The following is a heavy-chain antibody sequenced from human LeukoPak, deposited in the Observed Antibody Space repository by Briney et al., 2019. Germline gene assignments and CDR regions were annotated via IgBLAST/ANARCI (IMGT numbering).Heavy chain of an antibody. CDR2: INPNSGGT. CDR1: GYTFTGYY. D-gene: IGHD3-3*01. CDR3: ASGGYYDPNYFDY. V-gene: IGHV1-2*02. Sequence: ASVKVSCXASGYTFTGYYIHWVRQAPGQGLEWMGWINPNSGGTKYAQKFQGRVTMTRGTSISTAYIDLSRLTSDDTAVYYCASGGYYDPNYFDYWGQGTLVTVSS. J-gene: IGHJ4*02.